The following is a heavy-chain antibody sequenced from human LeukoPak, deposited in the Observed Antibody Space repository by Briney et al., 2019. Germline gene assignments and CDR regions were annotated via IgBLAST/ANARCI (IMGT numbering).Heavy chain of an antibody. Sequence: SQTLSLTCTVSGASISSGGYYWSWIRQHPGKGLEWIGYIYYSGSTYYNPSLKSRVTISVDTSKNQFSLKLSSVTAADTAVYYCARDYMYCSSTSCYNYYYYYGMDVWGQGTTVTVSS. D-gene: IGHD2-2*01. CDR1: GASISSGGYY. V-gene: IGHV4-31*03. J-gene: IGHJ6*02. CDR3: ARDYMYCSSTSCYNYYYYYGMDV. CDR2: IYYSGST.